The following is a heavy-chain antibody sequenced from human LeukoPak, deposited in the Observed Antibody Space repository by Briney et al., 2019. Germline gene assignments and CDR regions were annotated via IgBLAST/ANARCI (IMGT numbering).Heavy chain of an antibody. J-gene: IGHJ4*02. Sequence: GGSLRLSCAASGFSFSSYAMSWVRQAPGKGLEWVSGISGSDGSTYYADSVKGRFTISRDNAKNSLYLQMNSLRAEDTAVYYCAKGDSGSTYWGQGTLVTVSS. D-gene: IGHD1-26*01. CDR2: ISGSDGST. V-gene: IGHV3-23*01. CDR1: GFSFSSYA. CDR3: AKGDSGSTY.